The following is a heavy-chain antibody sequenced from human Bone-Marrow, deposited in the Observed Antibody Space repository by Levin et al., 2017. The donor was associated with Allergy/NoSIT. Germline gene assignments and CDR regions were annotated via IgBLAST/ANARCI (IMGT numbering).Heavy chain of an antibody. D-gene: IGHD3-3*01. J-gene: IGHJ4*02. CDR1: GFTFSSYS. Sequence: SCAASGFTFSSYSMNWVRQAPGKGLEWVSYISSSSSTIYYADSVKGRFTISRDNAKNSLYLQMNSLRDEDTAVYYCAREASEWLSPNFDYWGQGTLVTVSS. CDR2: ISSSSSTI. V-gene: IGHV3-48*02. CDR3: AREASEWLSPNFDY.